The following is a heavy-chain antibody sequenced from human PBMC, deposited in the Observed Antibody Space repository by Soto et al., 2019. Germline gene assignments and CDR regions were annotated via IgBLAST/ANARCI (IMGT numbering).Heavy chain of an antibody. V-gene: IGHV1-2*04. Sequence: ASVKVSCKASGGTFSSYAISWVRQAPGKGLEWMGWISPSSGATQYAQKFQGWVTVTRDTSTSTVYLDVSRLKSDGSAVYYCARELYDNGPSGLDVWGQGTTVTVS. J-gene: IGHJ6*02. CDR1: GGTFSSYA. CDR3: ARELYDNGPSGLDV. CDR2: ISPSSGAT. D-gene: IGHD3-22*01.